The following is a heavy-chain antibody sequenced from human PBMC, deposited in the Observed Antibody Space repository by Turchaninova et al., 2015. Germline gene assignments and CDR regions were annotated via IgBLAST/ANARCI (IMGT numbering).Heavy chain of an antibody. D-gene: IGHD1-1*01. CDR1: GYSISRGSS. V-gene: IGHV4-38-2*02. J-gene: IGHJ4*02. CDR3: ARGRTTGTTWYFDY. Sequence: QVPLQASGPGLGKTSEPTSLTCTVSGYSISRGSSWGWFRQPPGKGLEWIGTIYHGCNTFYNPSLESRVTISVDTSKNQFSLKLSSVTAADTAVYYCARGRTTGTTWYFDYWGQGTLVTVSS. CDR2: IYHGCNT.